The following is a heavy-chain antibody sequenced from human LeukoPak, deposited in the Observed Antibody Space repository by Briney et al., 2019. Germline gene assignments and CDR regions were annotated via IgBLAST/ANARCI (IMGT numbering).Heavy chain of an antibody. J-gene: IGHJ4*02. CDR2: ISSSGSTI. CDR1: GFTFSSYE. Sequence: PGGSLRLSCAASGFTFSSYEMNWVRQAPGKGLEWVSYISSSGSTIYYADSVKGRFTISRDNAKNSLYLQMDSLRAEDTAVYYCARDSLTGTGLDWGQGTLVTVSS. CDR3: ARDSLTGTGLD. D-gene: IGHD1/OR15-1a*01. V-gene: IGHV3-48*03.